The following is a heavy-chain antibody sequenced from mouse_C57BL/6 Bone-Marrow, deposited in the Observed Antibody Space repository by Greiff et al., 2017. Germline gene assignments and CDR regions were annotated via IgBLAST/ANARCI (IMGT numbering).Heavy chain of an antibody. Sequence: VQLKESGAELVRPGASVKLSCTASGFNIKDDYIHWVKQRPEQGLEWIGWIDPEIGDTEYASKFQGKATITSDTSSNTAYLQLSRLTSEDPAVYYCSSFDGNYFDFWGQGTPLTVAS. D-gene: IGHD2-3*01. V-gene: IGHV14-4*01. CDR2: IDPEIGDT. CDR1: GFNIKDDY. J-gene: IGHJ2*01. CDR3: SSFDGNYFDF.